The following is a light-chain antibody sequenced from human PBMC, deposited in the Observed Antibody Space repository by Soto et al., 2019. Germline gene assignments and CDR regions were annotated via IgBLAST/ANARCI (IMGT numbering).Light chain of an antibody. CDR2: EGS. V-gene: IGLV2-23*01. CDR1: SSDIGSYNL. Sequence: QSVLTQPASVSASPGQSITISCSGTSSDIGSYNLVSWYQQHPGKAPKLIIYEGSKRPSGISNRFSGSKSGNTASLTISGLQAEDEAHYYCCSYAGSTTHVVFGGGTKLTVL. J-gene: IGLJ2*01. CDR3: CSYAGSTTHVV.